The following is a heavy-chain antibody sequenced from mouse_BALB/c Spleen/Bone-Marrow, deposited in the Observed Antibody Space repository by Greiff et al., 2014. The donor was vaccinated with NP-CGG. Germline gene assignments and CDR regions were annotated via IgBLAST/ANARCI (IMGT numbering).Heavy chain of an antibody. CDR1: GFSLTTYG. J-gene: IGHJ2*01. CDR2: IWTGGST. V-gene: IGHV2-2*02. Sequence: VKLMESGPGLVQPSQSLSITCTVSGFSLTTYGLHWVRQSPGKGLEWLGVIWTGGSTDYNAAFISRLSISKDNSKSQVFFEMSSLQANDTAIYYRARNHRGYYFDYWGQGTTLTVSS. D-gene: IGHD3-1*01. CDR3: ARNHRGYYFDY.